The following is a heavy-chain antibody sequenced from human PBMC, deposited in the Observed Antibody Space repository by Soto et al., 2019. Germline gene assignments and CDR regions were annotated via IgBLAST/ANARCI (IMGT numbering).Heavy chain of an antibody. CDR3: AAYIVVVPAAKVNSGFDI. CDR2: IVVGSGNT. Sequence: ASVKVSCKASGFTFTSSAVQWVRQARGQRLEWIGWIVVGSGNTNYAQKFQERVTITRDMSTSTAYMELSSLRSEDTAVYYCAAYIVVVPAAKVNSGFDIWGQGTMVTV. J-gene: IGHJ3*02. CDR1: GFTFTSSA. D-gene: IGHD2-2*01. V-gene: IGHV1-58*01.